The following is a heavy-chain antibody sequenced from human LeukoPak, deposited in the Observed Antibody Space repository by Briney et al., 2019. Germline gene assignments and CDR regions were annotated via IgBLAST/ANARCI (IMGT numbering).Heavy chain of an antibody. CDR1: GGSISSYY. Sequence: SETLSLTCTVSGGSISSYYWSWIRQPPGKGLEWIAYTHYTGKTDYNPSLKSRVTISIDTSKSQFSLKLNSVTAADTAVYYCASLTLADTSNYGKFDYWGQGTLVSVSS. CDR2: THYTGKT. CDR3: ASLTLADTSNYGKFDY. V-gene: IGHV4-59*08. D-gene: IGHD3-22*01. J-gene: IGHJ4*02.